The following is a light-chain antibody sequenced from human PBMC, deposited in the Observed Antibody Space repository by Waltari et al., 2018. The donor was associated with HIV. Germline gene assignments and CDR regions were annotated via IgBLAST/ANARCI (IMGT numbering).Light chain of an antibody. CDR2: GVD. V-gene: IGLV2-14*01. Sequence: QSALPQPASVSGPPGQSITISCTGSSSDIGLYNLVSWYRQHQGTDPQLVIHGVDTRPSVVPDRFSGSRSGNTASLTISTLQAEDGADYYCSSYINTDTLLFGGGTKLTVL. J-gene: IGLJ3*02. CDR1: SSDIGLYNL. CDR3: SSYINTDTLL.